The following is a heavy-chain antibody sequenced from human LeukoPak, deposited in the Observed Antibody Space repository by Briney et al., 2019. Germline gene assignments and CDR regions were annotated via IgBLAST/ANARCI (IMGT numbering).Heavy chain of an antibody. CDR1: GFTFDDYA. CDR2: ISWDSGSI. J-gene: IGHJ3*02. CDR3: ARDCSSTSCSDAFDI. V-gene: IGHV3-9*01. Sequence: GGSLRLSCAASGFTFDDYAMHWVRQAPGKGLEWVSGISWDSGSIGYADSVKGRFTISRDNAKNSLYLQMNSLRAEDTAVYYCARDCSSTSCSDAFDIWGQGTMVTVSS. D-gene: IGHD2-2*01.